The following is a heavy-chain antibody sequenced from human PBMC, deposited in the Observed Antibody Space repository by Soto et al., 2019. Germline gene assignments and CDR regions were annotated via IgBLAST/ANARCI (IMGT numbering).Heavy chain of an antibody. D-gene: IGHD4-17*01. J-gene: IGHJ2*01. V-gene: IGHV2-26*01. CDR1: GFSLNNAGMG. CDR3: ARILGHPTVTNYWYFDL. CDR2: IFSNDAT. Sequence: QVTLKESGPVLVKPTETLTLTCSVSGFSLNNAGMGVSWIRQPPGKALEWLAHIFSNDATSYSTSLRSRLTVSKDSSESQVVLTMTNMDPVDTATYYCARILGHPTVTNYWYFDLWGRGTLVTVSS.